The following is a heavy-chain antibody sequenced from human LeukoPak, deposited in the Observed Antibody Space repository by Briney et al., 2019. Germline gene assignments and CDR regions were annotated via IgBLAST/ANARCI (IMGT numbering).Heavy chain of an antibody. CDR3: ARDSVHGYYDSSGYSALFDY. CDR2: IKQDGSEK. J-gene: IGHJ4*02. CDR1: GFTFSSYW. Sequence: GGSLRLSCAASGFTFSSYWMSWVRQAPGKGLEWVANIKQDGSEKYYVDSVKGRFTISRDNAKNSLYLQMNSLRAEDTAVYYCARDSVHGYYDSSGYSALFDYWGQGTLVTVSS. V-gene: IGHV3-7*01. D-gene: IGHD3-22*01.